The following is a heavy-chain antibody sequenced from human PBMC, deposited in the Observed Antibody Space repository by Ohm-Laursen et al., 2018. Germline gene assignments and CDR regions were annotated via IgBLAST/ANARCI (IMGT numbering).Heavy chain of an antibody. CDR3: ARGGSNWFDP. Sequence: SDTLSLTCAVYGGSFSGNYWSWIRQPPGKGLELIGEINHSETTNYSPSLKSRVTISVDTSKNQFSLKLSSVTSADTGVFYCARGGSNWFDPWGQGTLVTVSS. CDR1: GGSFSGNY. V-gene: IGHV4-34*01. CDR2: INHSETT. J-gene: IGHJ5*02.